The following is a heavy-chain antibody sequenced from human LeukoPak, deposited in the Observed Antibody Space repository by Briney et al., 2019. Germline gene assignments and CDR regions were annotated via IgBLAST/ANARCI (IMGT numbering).Heavy chain of an antibody. CDR1: GFTFSSYW. D-gene: IGHD1-26*01. V-gene: IGHV3-7*01. J-gene: IGHJ3*02. CDR3: ARDPYTGSYYASFDI. Sequence: PGGSLRLSCAASGFTFSSYWMSWVRQAPGKGLEWVANIKQDGSEKYYVDSVKGRFTISRDNAKNSLYLQMNSLRAEDTAVYYCARDPYTGSYYASFDIWGQGTMVTVSS. CDR2: IKQDGSEK.